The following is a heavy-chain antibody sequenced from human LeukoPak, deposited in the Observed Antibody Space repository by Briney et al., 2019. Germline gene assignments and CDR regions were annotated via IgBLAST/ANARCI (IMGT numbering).Heavy chain of an antibody. Sequence: KPSETQSLTCAVYGGSFSRYYWSWIRQPPGKGLEWIGEINHSGSTNYNPSLKSRVTISVDTSKNQFSLKLSSVTAADTAVYYCARVKPHSSSWYWYRPNWFDPWGQGTLVTVSS. CDR3: ARVKPHSSSWYWYRPNWFDP. D-gene: IGHD6-13*01. V-gene: IGHV4-34*01. CDR1: GGSFSRYY. CDR2: INHSGST. J-gene: IGHJ5*02.